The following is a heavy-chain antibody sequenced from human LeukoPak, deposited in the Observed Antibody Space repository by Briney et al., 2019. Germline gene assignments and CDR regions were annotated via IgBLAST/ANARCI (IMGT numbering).Heavy chain of an antibody. V-gene: IGHV1-24*01. CDR1: GYTLTELS. CDR2: FDPEDGET. J-gene: IGHJ6*02. D-gene: IGHD5-12*01. Sequence: ASVKVSCKVSGYTLTELSMHWVRQAPGKGLEWMGGFDPEDGETIYAQKFQGRVTMTEDTSTDTAYMELSSLRSEDTAVYYCATLPLVDTTLTDYYYYGMDVWGQGTTVTVSS. CDR3: ATLPLVDTTLTDYYYYGMDV.